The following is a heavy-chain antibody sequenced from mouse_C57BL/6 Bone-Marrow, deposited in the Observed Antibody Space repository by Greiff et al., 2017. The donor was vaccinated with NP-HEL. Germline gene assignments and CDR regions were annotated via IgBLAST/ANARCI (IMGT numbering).Heavy chain of an antibody. J-gene: IGHJ4*01. Sequence: EVQRVESGGDLVKPGGSLKLSCAASGFTFSSYGMSWVRQTPDKRLEWVATISSGGSYTYYPDSVKGRFTISRDNAKNTLYLQMSSLKSEDTAMYYCARQGYYDYDVDAMDYWGQGTSVTVSS. D-gene: IGHD2-4*01. CDR3: ARQGYYDYDVDAMDY. CDR1: GFTFSSYG. CDR2: ISSGGSYT. V-gene: IGHV5-6*01.